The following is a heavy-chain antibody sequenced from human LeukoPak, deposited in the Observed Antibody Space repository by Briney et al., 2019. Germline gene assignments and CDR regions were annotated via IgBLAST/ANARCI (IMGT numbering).Heavy chain of an antibody. D-gene: IGHD3-3*02. CDR1: GGSISSGSYY. CDR2: IYTSGST. Sequence: TSETLSLTCTVSGGSISSGSYYWSWIRQPAGKGLEWIGRIYTSGSTNYNPSLKSRVTISVDTSKNQFSLKLSSVTAADTAVYYCARFPFHAFDIWGQGTMVTVSS. CDR3: ARFPFHAFDI. V-gene: IGHV4-61*02. J-gene: IGHJ3*02.